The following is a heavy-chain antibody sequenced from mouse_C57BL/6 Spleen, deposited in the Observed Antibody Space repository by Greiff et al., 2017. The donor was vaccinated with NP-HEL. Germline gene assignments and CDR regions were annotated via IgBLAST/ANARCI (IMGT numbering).Heavy chain of an antibody. Sequence: EVKLMESGPGLVKPSQSLSLTCSVTGYSITSGYYWNWIRQFPGNKLEWMGYISYDGSNNYNPSLKNRISITRDTSKNQFFLKLNSVTTEDTATYYCALYYGSFYAMDYWGQGTSVTVSS. CDR3: ALYYGSFYAMDY. J-gene: IGHJ4*01. D-gene: IGHD1-1*01. V-gene: IGHV3-6*01. CDR1: GYSITSGYY. CDR2: ISYDGSN.